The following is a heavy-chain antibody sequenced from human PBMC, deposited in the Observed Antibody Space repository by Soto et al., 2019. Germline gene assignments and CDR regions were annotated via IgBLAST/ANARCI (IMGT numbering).Heavy chain of an antibody. D-gene: IGHD6-13*01. CDR1: GGSISSYY. V-gene: IGHV4-59*01. Sequence: QVQLQESGPGLVKPSETLSLTCTVSGGSISSYYWSWIRQPPGKGLEWIGYIYYSGSTNYNPSLKSRVTISVDTSKNQFSLKLSSVTAADTAVYYCARDSGGIGAYGMDVWGQGTTVTVSS. J-gene: IGHJ6*02. CDR3: ARDSGGIGAYGMDV. CDR2: IYYSGST.